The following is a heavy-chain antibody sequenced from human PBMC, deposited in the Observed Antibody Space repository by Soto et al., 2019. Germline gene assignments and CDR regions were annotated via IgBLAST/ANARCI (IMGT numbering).Heavy chain of an antibody. J-gene: IGHJ3*02. V-gene: IGHV3-21*01. D-gene: IGHD2-2*01. Sequence: GGSLRLSCAASGFTFSSYSMNWVRQAPGKGLEWVSSISSSSSYIYYADSVKGRFTISRDNAKNSLYLEMNSLRAEDTAVYYCARDRCSSTSCQEPYAFDIWGQGTMVTVSS. CDR1: GFTFSSYS. CDR2: ISSSSSYI. CDR3: ARDRCSSTSCQEPYAFDI.